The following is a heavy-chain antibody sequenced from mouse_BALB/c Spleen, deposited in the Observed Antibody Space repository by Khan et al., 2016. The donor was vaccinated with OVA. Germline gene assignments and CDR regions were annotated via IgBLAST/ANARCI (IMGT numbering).Heavy chain of an antibody. J-gene: IGHJ3*01. CDR3: ANHGSSSAWLTY. CDR1: GYTFTSYW. CDR2: INPSTGYT. Sequence: VELVESGAELAKPGASVEMSCKASGYTFTSYWMHWVKQRPGQGLEWIGYINPSTGYTEYNQRFKDKATLTADKSSSTAYMQLSSLTSEESAVYYCANHGSSSAWLTYWGQGTLVTVSA. V-gene: IGHV1-7*01. D-gene: IGHD1-1*01.